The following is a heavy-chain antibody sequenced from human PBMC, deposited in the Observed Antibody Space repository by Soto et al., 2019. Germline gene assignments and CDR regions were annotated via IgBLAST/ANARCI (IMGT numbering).Heavy chain of an antibody. D-gene: IGHD5-12*01. CDR1: GFTFSSYG. V-gene: IGHV3-30*18. CDR2: ISYDGSNK. J-gene: IGHJ4*02. CDR3: AKRNEEMATIDY. Sequence: GGSLRLSCAASGFTFSSYGMHWVRQAPGKGLEWVAVISYDGSNKYYADSVKGRFTTSRDNSKNTLYLQMNSLRAEDTAVYYCAKRNEEMATIDYWGQGTLVTVSS.